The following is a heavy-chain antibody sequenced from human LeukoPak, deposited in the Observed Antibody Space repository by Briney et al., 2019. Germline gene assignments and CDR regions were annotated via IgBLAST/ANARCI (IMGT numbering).Heavy chain of an antibody. J-gene: IGHJ4*02. CDR1: GGSISSYY. V-gene: IGHV4-4*07. CDR2: IYTSGST. CDR3: AREVTPSDYYYDSSGYSSTPEYYLDY. Sequence: PSETLSLTCTVSGGSISSYYWSWIRQPAGKGLEWIGRIYTSGSTNYNPSLKSRVTMSVDTSKNQFSLKLSSVTAADTAVYYCAREVTPSDYYYDSSGYSSTPEYYLDYWGQGALVTVSS. D-gene: IGHD3-22*01.